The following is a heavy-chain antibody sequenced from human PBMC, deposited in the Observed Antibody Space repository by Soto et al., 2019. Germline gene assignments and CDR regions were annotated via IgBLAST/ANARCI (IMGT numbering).Heavy chain of an antibody. V-gene: IGHV5-51*01. CDR3: ARHEATYYNFYGMDV. CDR2: IHPGESDT. Sequence: GEALKISCKSYGYSFTTYWIAWVRQMPGKGLEWMGSIHPGESDTRYSPSFQGQVTISADRSITTAYLQWSSLKASDTAMYYCARHEATYYNFYGMDVWGQGTTVTVSS. CDR1: GYSFTTYW. J-gene: IGHJ6*02.